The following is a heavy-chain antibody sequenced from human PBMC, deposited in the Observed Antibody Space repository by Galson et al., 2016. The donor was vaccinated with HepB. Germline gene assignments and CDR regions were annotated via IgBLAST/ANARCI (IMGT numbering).Heavy chain of an antibody. Sequence: SLRLSCAASAFTFSSYGMPWVRQAPGKGLEWVSLIWKDGNNKYYADSVKGRFTISRDNSKNTQYLQMNRRRAEDTAVYYCARKHVYDWGFDYWGQGSLVTVSS. CDR1: AFTFSSYG. J-gene: IGHJ4*02. V-gene: IGHV3-33*01. CDR3: ARKHVYDWGFDY. D-gene: IGHD5/OR15-5a*01. CDR2: IWKDGNNK.